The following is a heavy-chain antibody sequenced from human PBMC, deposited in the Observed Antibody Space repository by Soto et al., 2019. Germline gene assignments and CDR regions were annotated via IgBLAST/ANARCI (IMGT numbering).Heavy chain of an antibody. J-gene: IGHJ6*02. CDR1: GFTFSSYG. Sequence: QVQLVESGGGVVQPGRSLRLSCAASGFTFSSYGMHWVRQAPGKGLEWVAVIWYDGSNKYYADSVKGRFTISRDNSKNTLYLQMNSPRAEDTAVYYCARAIFGVVHRYYYGMDVWGHGTTVTVSS. D-gene: IGHD3-3*01. CDR2: IWYDGSNK. CDR3: ARAIFGVVHRYYYGMDV. V-gene: IGHV3-33*01.